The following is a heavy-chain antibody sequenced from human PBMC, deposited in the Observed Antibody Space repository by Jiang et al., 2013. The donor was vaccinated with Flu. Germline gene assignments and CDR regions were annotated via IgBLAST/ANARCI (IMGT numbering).Heavy chain of an antibody. CDR2: ISYSGNS. CDR1: GGSISSGGYY. J-gene: IGHJ6*02. CDR3: ARDSPVASRSGYYSMDV. Sequence: GPGLVKPSQTLSLRCTVSGGSISSGGYYWSWIRQHPGKGLEWIGYISYSGNSYYNPSLRSRLTMSLDTSKNQFSLNLSSVTAADTAVYYCARDSPVASRSGYYSMDVWGQGTTVTVSS. V-gene: IGHV4-31*03. D-gene: IGHD3-10*01.